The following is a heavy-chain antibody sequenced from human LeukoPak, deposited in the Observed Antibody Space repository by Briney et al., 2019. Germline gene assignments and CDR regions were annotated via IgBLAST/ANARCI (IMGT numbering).Heavy chain of an antibody. CDR3: ARHLGEIYYGSGSYYKTAYYYYMDV. J-gene: IGHJ6*03. CDR2: INHSGST. CDR1: GGSFSGYY. V-gene: IGHV4-34*01. Sequence: SETLSLTCAVYGGSFSGYYWSWIRQPPGKGLEWIGEINHSGSTNYNPSLKSRVTISVDTSKNQFSLKLSSVTAADTAVYYCARHLGEIYYGSGSYYKTAYYYYMDVWGKGTTVTISS. D-gene: IGHD3-10*01.